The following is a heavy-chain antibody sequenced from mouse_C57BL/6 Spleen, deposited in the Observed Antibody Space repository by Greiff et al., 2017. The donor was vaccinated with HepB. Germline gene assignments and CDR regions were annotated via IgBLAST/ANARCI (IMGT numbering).Heavy chain of an antibody. CDR1: GYAFSSSW. V-gene: IGHV1-82*01. J-gene: IGHJ2*01. D-gene: IGHD3-2*02. Sequence: VQLQQSGPELVKPGASVKISCKASGYAFSSSWMNWVKQRPGKGLEWIGRIYPGDGDTNYNGKFKGKATLTADKSSSTAYMQLSSLTSEDSAVYFCATGAQANYYFDYWGQGTTLTVSS. CDR2: IYPGDGDT. CDR3: ATGAQANYYFDY.